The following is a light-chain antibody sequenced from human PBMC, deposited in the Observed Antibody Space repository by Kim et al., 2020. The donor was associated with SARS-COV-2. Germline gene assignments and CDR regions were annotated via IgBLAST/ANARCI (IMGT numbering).Light chain of an antibody. J-gene: IGLJ3*02. CDR1: RGNIASSY. CDR2: EDN. Sequence: GKTVTISCTRSRGNIASSYVPWYQQRPGSSPTTLIYEDNQRTPGVPERFSGSVDSSSNSASLTISGLKTEDEADYFCQSYDDFNRVFGGGTQLTVL. V-gene: IGLV6-57*01. CDR3: QSYDDFNRV.